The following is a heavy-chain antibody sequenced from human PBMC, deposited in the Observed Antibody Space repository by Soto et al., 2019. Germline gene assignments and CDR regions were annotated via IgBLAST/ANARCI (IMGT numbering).Heavy chain of an antibody. CDR2: ISGSGGST. CDR3: AKDLGMATIMAY. V-gene: IGHV3-23*01. CDR1: GLTFSSYA. D-gene: IGHD5-12*01. J-gene: IGHJ4*02. Sequence: GGSLRLSCAASGLTFSSYAMSWVRQAPGKGLEWVSAISGSGGSTYYADSVKGRFTISRDNSKNTLYLQMNSLRAEDTAVYYCAKDLGMATIMAYWGQGTLVTVSS.